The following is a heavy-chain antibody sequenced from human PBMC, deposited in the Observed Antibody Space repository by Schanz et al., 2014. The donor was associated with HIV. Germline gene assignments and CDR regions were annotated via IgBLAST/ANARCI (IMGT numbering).Heavy chain of an antibody. V-gene: IGHV3-30*18. J-gene: IGHJ4*02. CDR1: GFIFSNYG. CDR3: AKGLRQWLVLGVSDY. Sequence: GQLVGSGGGGGPPGRALRLSCAVSGFIFSNYGMHWVRPAPGKGRGGGALISYDGSNKYYADSVKGRFTIARDNSKNTLYLQMNSLRAEDTAVYYCAKGLRQWLVLGVSDYWGQGTLVTVSS. D-gene: IGHD6-19*01. CDR2: ISYDGSNK.